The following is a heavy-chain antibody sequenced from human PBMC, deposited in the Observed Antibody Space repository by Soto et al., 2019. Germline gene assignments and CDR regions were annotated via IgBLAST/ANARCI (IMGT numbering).Heavy chain of an antibody. CDR3: ARDRALNCISTSCYAEKMNWFDP. CDR2: ISAYNGDT. Sequence: ASVKVSCKASGYTFTNYGVTWVRQAPGQGLEWMGWISAYNGDTSYAQKLRGRVTMTTDTSTPTAYMELKSLTSDDTAVYYCARDRALNCISTSCYAEKMNWFDPWGQGTLVTVSS. CDR1: GYTFTNYG. V-gene: IGHV1-18*01. J-gene: IGHJ5*02. D-gene: IGHD2-2*01.